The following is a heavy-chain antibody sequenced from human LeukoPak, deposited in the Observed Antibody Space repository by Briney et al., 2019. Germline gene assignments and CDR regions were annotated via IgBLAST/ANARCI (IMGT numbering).Heavy chain of an antibody. CDR3: ARTGYSSGWYFDY. Sequence: KTSETLSLTCTVSGVSISSYYWSWIRQPPGKGLEWIGYTNYSGSTNYNPSLKSRVTISVDTSKNQFSLKLSSVTAADTAVYYCARTGYSSGWYFDYWGQGTLVTVSS. D-gene: IGHD6-19*01. CDR1: GVSISSYY. J-gene: IGHJ4*02. V-gene: IGHV4-59*12. CDR2: TNYSGST.